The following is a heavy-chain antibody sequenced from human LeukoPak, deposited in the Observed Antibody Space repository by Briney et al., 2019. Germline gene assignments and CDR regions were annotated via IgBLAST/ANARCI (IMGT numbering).Heavy chain of an antibody. CDR2: IYYSGST. J-gene: IGHJ3*02. CDR3: ARGVGSCSSANCYNYAFDI. CDR1: GGSISSYF. Sequence: PSETLSLTCTVSGGSISSYFWSWIRQPPGKGLDWIGYIYYSGSTNYNPFLKSRVTISVDTSKNQFSLKLSSVTAADTAVYYCARGVGSCSSANCYNYAFDIWGQGTMVTVSS. D-gene: IGHD2-2*02. V-gene: IGHV4-59*01.